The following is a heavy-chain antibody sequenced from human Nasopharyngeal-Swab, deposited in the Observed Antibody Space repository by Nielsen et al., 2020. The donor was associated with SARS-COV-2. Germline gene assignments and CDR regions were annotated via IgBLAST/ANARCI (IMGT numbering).Heavy chain of an antibody. J-gene: IGHJ6*02. CDR1: GGSISSYY. Sequence: SETLSLTCTVSGGSISSYYWSWIRQPPGKGLEWIGYIYYSGSTNYNPSLKSRVTISVDTSKNQFSLKLSSVTAADTAVYYCARHFIPQNDFWRGYSDIYYYGMDVWGQGTTVTVSS. CDR2: IYYSGST. D-gene: IGHD3-3*01. V-gene: IGHV4-59*08. CDR3: ARHFIPQNDFWRGYSDIYYYGMDV.